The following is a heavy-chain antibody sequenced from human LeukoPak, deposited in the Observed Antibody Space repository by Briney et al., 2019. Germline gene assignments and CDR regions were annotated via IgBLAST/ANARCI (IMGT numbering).Heavy chain of an antibody. V-gene: IGHV1-69*05. CDR3: ARGSSGWELLYYYYYGMDV. J-gene: IGHJ6*02. D-gene: IGHD1-26*01. CDR1: GGTFNSYA. Sequence: SVKVSCKASGGTFNSYALSWVRQAPGQGLEWMEGIIPIFGTANYAQKFQARVTITTDESTSTAYMALSSLRSEDTAVYYCARGSSGWELLYYYYYGMDVWGQGTRVTVSS. CDR2: IIPIFGTA.